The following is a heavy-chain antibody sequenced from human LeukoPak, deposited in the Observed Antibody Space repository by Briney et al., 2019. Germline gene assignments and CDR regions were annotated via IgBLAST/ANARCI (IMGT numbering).Heavy chain of an antibody. V-gene: IGHV4-34*01. J-gene: IGHJ3*02. CDR3: ARHRTYYDILTGYLSSTDAFDI. D-gene: IGHD3-9*01. CDR1: GGSFSGYY. CDR2: INHSGST. Sequence: SSETLSLTCAVYGGSFSGYYWSWIRQPPGKGLEWIGEINHSGSTNYNPSLKSRVTISVDTSKNQFSLKLSSVTAADTAVYYCARHRTYYDILTGYLSSTDAFDIWGQGTMVTVSS.